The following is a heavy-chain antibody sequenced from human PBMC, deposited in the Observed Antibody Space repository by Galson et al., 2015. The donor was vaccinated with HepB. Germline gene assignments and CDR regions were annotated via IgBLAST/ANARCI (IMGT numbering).Heavy chain of an antibody. CDR1: GFTFSSYG. D-gene: IGHD6-19*01. CDR2: IWYDGSKK. J-gene: IGHJ5*02. CDR3: ARLTAVPDSGGWFDP. Sequence: SLRLSCAASGFTFSSYGMHWVRQVPGKGLEWVAVIWYDGSKKYYADSVKGRFTISRDNSKNTLYLQMNSLRAEDTAVYYCARLTAVPDSGGWFDPWGQGTLVTVSS. V-gene: IGHV3-33*01.